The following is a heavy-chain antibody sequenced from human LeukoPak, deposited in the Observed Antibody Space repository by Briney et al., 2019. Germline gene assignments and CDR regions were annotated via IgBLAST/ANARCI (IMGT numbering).Heavy chain of an antibody. V-gene: IGHV4-61*01. Sequence: SETLSLTCTVSGGFISSGYYYWSWIRQPPGKGLEWIGYISNTGSTKYNPSLKSRVTISVDTSKNQFSLKLSSVTAADTAVYYCARLLAYCGGDCYVLDYWGQGTLVTVSS. CDR1: GGFISSGYYY. D-gene: IGHD2-21*02. J-gene: IGHJ4*02. CDR2: ISNTGST. CDR3: ARLLAYCGGDCYVLDY.